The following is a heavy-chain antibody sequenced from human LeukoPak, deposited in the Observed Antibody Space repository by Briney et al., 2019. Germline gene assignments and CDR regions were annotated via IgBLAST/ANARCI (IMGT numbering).Heavy chain of an antibody. Sequence: SETLSLTCAVYGGSFSGYYWNWIRQPPGKGLEWIGDINHSGSTNYNPSLKSRVTISVDTSKNQFSLKLSSVTAADTAVYYCARARYYDSKSDYWGQGTLVTVSS. J-gene: IGHJ4*02. D-gene: IGHD3-22*01. CDR1: GGSFSGYY. CDR3: ARARYYDSKSDY. V-gene: IGHV4-34*01. CDR2: INHSGST.